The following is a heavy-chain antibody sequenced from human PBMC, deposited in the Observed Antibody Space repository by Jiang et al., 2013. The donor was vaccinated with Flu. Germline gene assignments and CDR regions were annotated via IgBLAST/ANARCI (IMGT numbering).Heavy chain of an antibody. CDR1: GFSLSISGVG. D-gene: IGHD3-22*01. V-gene: IGHV2-5*02. CDR3: AHTYYYDSSGYYYPLFDP. CDR2: IHWDDDK. J-gene: IGHJ5*02. Sequence: KPTQTLTLTCTFSGFSLSISGVGVGWIRQPPGKALEWLALIHWDDDKRYSPSLINRLTITKDSSKNQVVLIMANMDPVDTATYYCAHTYYYDSSGYYYPLFDPWGQGTLVTVSS.